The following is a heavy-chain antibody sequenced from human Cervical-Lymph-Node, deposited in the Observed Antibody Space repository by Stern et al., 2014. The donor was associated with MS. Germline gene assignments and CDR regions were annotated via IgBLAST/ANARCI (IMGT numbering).Heavy chain of an antibody. D-gene: IGHD2-15*01. CDR2: TYWGDDK. CDR3: AHSRVKYCRGGTCYSSLFDY. CDR1: GFSVATAGVG. V-gene: IGHV2-5*02. Sequence: EESGPTLVKPTQTVTLTCTLPGFSVATAGVGVGWIRQPPGKALEWLALTYWGDDKLYSPSLKNRLTIIKDTAKNQVVLTMTNVDPVDTATYYCAHSRVKYCRGGTCYSSLFDYWGQGTLVTVSS. J-gene: IGHJ4*02.